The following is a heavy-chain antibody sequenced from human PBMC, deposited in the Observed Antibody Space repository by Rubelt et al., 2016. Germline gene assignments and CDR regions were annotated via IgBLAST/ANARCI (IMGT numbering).Heavy chain of an antibody. J-gene: IGHJ4*02. CDR3: ATGYSSGWYVAY. CDR1: VYTFTSYA. CDR2: INAGNGNT. V-gene: IGHV1-3*01. D-gene: IGHD6-19*01. Sequence: QVQLVQSGAEVKKPGASVKVSCKASVYTFTSYAMHLVRQAPGQRLEWMGWINAGNGNTKYSQKIQGRVTITRDTSASTAYVELSGVRSEDTAIYYRATGYSSGWYVAYWGQGTLVTVSS.